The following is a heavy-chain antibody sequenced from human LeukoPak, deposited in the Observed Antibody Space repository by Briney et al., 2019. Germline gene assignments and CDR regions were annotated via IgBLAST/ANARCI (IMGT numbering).Heavy chain of an antibody. J-gene: IGHJ3*02. Sequence: GGSLRLSCAASGFTFSSYSMNWVRQAPGKGLEWISYIYSSGTIIHYADSVEGRFTISRDNAKNSLYLQMNSLRAEDTAVYYCASEWLPIIWGQGTMVTVSS. CDR2: IYSSGTII. CDR3: ASEWLPII. V-gene: IGHV3-48*04. D-gene: IGHD3-22*01. CDR1: GFTFSSYS.